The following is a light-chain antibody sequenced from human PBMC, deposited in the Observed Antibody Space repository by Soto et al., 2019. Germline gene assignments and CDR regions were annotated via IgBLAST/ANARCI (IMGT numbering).Light chain of an antibody. CDR1: SGSVSTSYY. J-gene: IGLJ3*02. CDR2: STN. CDR3: VLYMGSGISV. Sequence: QTVVTQEPSFSVSPGRTVTLTCGLSSGSVSTSYYPSWYQQTPGQPPRTLIYSTNTRSSGVPDRFSGSILGNKAALTITGAQADDESDYCCVLYMGSGISVFGGGTKVTAL. V-gene: IGLV8-61*01.